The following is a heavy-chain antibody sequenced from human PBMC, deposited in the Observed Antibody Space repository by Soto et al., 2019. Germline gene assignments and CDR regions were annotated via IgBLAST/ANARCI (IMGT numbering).Heavy chain of an antibody. V-gene: IGHV1-69*12. J-gene: IGHJ6*02. CDR2: IIPIFGTA. Sequence: QVQLVQSGAEVKKPGSSVKVSCKASGGTFSSYAISWVRQAPGQGLEWMGGIIPIFGTANYAQKFQGRVTITADESTNTAYMELSSLRSEATAVYYCARASGWPTYYYYYGMDVWGQGTTVTVSS. D-gene: IGHD1-1*01. CDR3: ARASGWPTYYYYYGMDV. CDR1: GGTFSSYA.